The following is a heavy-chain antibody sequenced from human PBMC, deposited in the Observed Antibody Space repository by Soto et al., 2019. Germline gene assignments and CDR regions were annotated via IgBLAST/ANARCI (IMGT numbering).Heavy chain of an antibody. J-gene: IGHJ4*02. V-gene: IGHV4-61*01. CDR3: ARGGTRGSSFY. D-gene: IGHD6-13*01. Sequence: SETLSLTCTGSGGSVSSSNYYWTWIRQPPGKGLEWIGDIYYSGRTNDNPSLRSRVIISIDTSKNQFSLSLSSVTAADTAVYYCARGGTRGSSFYWGQGTLVTVSS. CDR2: IYYSGRT. CDR1: GGSVSSSNYY.